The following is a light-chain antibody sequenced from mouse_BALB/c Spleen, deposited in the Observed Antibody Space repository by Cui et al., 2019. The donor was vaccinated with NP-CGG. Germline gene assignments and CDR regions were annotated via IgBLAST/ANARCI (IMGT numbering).Light chain of an antibody. V-gene: IGLV1*01. CDR1: TGAVTTSNY. J-gene: IGLJ1*01. CDR3: ALWYSNHWV. CDR2: GTN. Sequence: EVVIQESALTTSPGETVTLTCRSSTGAVTTSNYANWVQEKPDHLFTGLIGGTNNRVPGVPARFSGSLIGDKAALTITGAQTEDEAIYFCALWYSNHWVFGGGTKLTVL.